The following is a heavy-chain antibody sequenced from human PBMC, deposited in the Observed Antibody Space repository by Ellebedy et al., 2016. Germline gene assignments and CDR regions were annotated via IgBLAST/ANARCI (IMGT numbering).Heavy chain of an antibody. J-gene: IGHJ4*02. CDR3: TTSDFAGGHTLDY. CDR1: GFTFSSYW. V-gene: IGHV3-15*05. CDR2: IKTKTGGGTA. D-gene: IGHD4-23*01. Sequence: GGSLRLSXAASGFTFSSYWMSWVRQAPGKGLEWVGRIKTKTGGGTADYPEPVKGEFTISRDDSKNTLYLQMNSLKTEDTALYYCTTSDFAGGHTLDYWGQGTLVTVSS.